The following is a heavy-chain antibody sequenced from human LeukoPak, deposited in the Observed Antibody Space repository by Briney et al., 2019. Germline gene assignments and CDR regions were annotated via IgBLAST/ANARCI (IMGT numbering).Heavy chain of an antibody. D-gene: IGHD6-19*01. J-gene: IGHJ6*02. V-gene: IGHV3-53*01. CDR1: GFIVSSNY. CDR2: IYSDGST. CDR3: AKGSIGSGWSMGHYYYGMDV. Sequence: GGSLRLSCAASGFIVSSNYMSWVRQAPGKGLEWVSIIYSDGSTYYADSVKGRFTISRDNSKNTLYLQMNSLRAEDTAVYYCAKGSIGSGWSMGHYYYGMDVWGQGTTVTVSS.